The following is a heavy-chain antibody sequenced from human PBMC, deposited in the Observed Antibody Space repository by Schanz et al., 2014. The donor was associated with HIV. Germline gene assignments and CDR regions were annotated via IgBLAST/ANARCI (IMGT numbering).Heavy chain of an antibody. CDR1: GFDFGVYG. CDR2: IGHEGNDI. Sequence: QVQLVESGGGVVQPGGSLRLSCAASGFDFGVYGMHWVRQAPGKGPEWVAVIGHEGNDIHYVDSVAGRFSISRDNSKNTLYLQLGSLRTEDTAVYYCARDLNVGRHFDHWGQGTLVTVSS. D-gene: IGHD1-26*01. J-gene: IGHJ4*02. V-gene: IGHV3-33*01. CDR3: ARDLNVGRHFDH.